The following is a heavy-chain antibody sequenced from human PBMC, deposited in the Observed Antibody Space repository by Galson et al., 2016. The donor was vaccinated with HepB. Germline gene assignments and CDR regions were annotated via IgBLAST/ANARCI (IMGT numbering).Heavy chain of an antibody. J-gene: IGHJ5*02. Sequence: SLRLSCAASGFTFSSYAMDWVRQAPRKGLEWVSAISRSGDATYYAGSVKGRFTIFRDNSKDTLYLQMNSLRAEDTAVYYCAKEVGTVHPPNWFDPWGPGTLVIVSS. CDR1: GFTFSSYA. D-gene: IGHD1-26*01. CDR2: ISRSGDAT. CDR3: AKEVGTVHPPNWFDP. V-gene: IGHV3-23*01.